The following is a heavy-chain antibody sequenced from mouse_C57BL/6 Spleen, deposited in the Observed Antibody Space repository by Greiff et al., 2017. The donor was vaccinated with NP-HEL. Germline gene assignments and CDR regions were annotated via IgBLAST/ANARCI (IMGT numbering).Heavy chain of an antibody. D-gene: IGHD2-3*01. J-gene: IGHJ1*03. CDR1: GYTFTDYE. Sequence: QVQLQQSGAELVRPGASVTLSCKASGYTFTDYEMHWVKQTPVHGLEWIGAIDPETGGTAYNQKFKGKAILTADKSSSTAYMELRSLTSEDSAVYYCTRGGLLRPWYFDVWGTGTTVTVSS. V-gene: IGHV1-15*01. CDR3: TRGGLLRPWYFDV. CDR2: IDPETGGT.